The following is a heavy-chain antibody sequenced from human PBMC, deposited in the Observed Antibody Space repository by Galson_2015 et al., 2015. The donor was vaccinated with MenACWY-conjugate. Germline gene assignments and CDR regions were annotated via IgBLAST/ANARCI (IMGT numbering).Heavy chain of an antibody. D-gene: IGHD6-19*01. Sequence: SLRLSCAASGFTFSSYAMSWVRQAPGKGLEWVSAISGSGGSTYYADSVKGRFTISRDNSKNTLYLQMNSLRAEDTAVYYCAKASIAVAGGAEYFQHWGQGTLVTVSS. CDR3: AKASIAVAGGAEYFQH. V-gene: IGHV3-23*01. CDR2: ISGSGGST. J-gene: IGHJ1*01. CDR1: GFTFSSYA.